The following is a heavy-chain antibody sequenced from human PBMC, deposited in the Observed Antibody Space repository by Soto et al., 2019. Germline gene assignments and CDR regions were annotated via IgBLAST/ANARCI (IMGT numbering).Heavy chain of an antibody. D-gene: IGHD2-2*01. CDR3: AKDQYQLLFYYYGMDV. J-gene: IGHJ6*02. CDR1: GFTFDDYA. CDR2: ISWNSGSI. Sequence: GGSLRLSCAASGFTFDDYAMHWVRQAPGKGLEWVSGISWNSGSIGYADSVKGRFTISRDNAKNSLYLQMNSLRAEDTALYYCAKDQYQLLFYYYGMDVWGQGTTVTVSS. V-gene: IGHV3-9*01.